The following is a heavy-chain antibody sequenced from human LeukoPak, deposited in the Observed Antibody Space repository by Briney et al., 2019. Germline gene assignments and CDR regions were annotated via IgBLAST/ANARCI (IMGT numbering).Heavy chain of an antibody. CDR1: GGSFSGYY. D-gene: IGHD2-21*02. J-gene: IGHJ3*02. V-gene: IGHV4-34*01. CDR2: INHSGST. CDR3: ARDPAYCGGDCYSVYQDAFDI. Sequence: SETLSLTCAVYGGSFSGYYWSWIRQPPGKGPEWIGEINHSGSTNYNPSLKSRVTISVDTSKNQFSLKLSSVTAADTAVYYCARDPAYCGGDCYSVYQDAFDIWGQGTRVTVSS.